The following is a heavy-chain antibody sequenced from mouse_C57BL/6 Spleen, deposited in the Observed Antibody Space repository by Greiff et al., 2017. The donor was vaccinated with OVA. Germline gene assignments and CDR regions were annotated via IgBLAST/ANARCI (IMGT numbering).Heavy chain of an antibody. J-gene: IGHJ4*01. Sequence: EVHLVESGGGLVKPGGSLKLSCAASGFTFSDYGMHWVRQAPEKGLEWVAYISSGSSTIYYADTVKGRFPISRDNAKNTLFLQMTSLRAEDTAMYYCASPPTAQATHYAMDYWGQGTSVTVSS. V-gene: IGHV5-17*01. CDR3: ASPPTAQATHYAMDY. D-gene: IGHD3-2*02. CDR1: GFTFSDYG. CDR2: ISSGSSTI.